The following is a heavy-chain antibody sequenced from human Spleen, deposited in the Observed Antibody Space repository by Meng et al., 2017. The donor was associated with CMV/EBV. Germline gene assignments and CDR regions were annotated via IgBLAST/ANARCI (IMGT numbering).Heavy chain of an antibody. V-gene: IGHV3-21*01. CDR2: ISSSSSYI. Sequence: EVQLVESGGGLVKPGGSLRLSCAASGCTFSSYSMNWVRQAPGKGLEWVSFISSSSSYIYYAASVKGRFPISRDNAKNSLYVQVNSLRAEDTAVYYCAREYCSSTSCYYSRWGPGYFDYWGQGTLVTVSS. CDR1: GCTFSSYS. J-gene: IGHJ4*02. CDR3: AREYCSSTSCYYSRWGPGYFDY. D-gene: IGHD2-2*01.